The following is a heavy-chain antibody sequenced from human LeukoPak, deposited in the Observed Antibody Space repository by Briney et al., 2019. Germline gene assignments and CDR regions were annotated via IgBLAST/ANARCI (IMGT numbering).Heavy chain of an antibody. CDR1: GFTFGNYA. CDR3: ARVQSGWYFDY. D-gene: IGHD6-19*01. CDR2: ISVSGGST. J-gene: IGHJ4*02. Sequence: PGGSLRLSCAASGFTFGNYAMNWVRQAPGKGLEWVSLISVSGGSTYYADSVKGRFTISRDNSKNTLLLQMNSLRAEDTAVYYCARVQSGWYFDYWGQGTLVTVSS. V-gene: IGHV3-23*01.